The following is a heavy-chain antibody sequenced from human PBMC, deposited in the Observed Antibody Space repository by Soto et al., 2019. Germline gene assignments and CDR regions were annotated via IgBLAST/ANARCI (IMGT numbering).Heavy chain of an antibody. CDR2: ISGSGGST. CDR1: GFTFSSYA. Sequence: GGSLRLSCSASGFTFSSYAMSWVRQAPGKGLEWVSAISGSGGSTYYADSVKGRFTISRDNSKNTLYLQMNSLRAEDTAVCYCAIETGYSSGWFFDPWGQGTLVTVSS. D-gene: IGHD6-19*01. V-gene: IGHV3-23*01. CDR3: AIETGYSSGWFFDP. J-gene: IGHJ5*02.